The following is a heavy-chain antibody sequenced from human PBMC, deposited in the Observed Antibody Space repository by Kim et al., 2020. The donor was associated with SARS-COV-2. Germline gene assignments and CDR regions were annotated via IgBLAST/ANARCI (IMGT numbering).Heavy chain of an antibody. CDR2: IYYSGST. J-gene: IGHJ6*02. CDR1: GGSISSYY. V-gene: IGHV4-59*01. CDR3: GRDSGGGWYPDYYYGMDV. Sequence: SETLSLTCTVSGGSISSYYWSWIRQPPGKGLEWIGYIYYSGSTNYNPSLKSRVTISVETSKNQFSLKLSSVTAADTAVYYCGRDSGGGWYPDYYYGMDVWGQGTTVTVSS. D-gene: IGHD6-19*01.